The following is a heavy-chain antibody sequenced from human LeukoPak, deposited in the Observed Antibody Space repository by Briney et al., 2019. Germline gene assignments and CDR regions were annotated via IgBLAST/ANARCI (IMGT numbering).Heavy chain of an antibody. J-gene: IGHJ3*02. V-gene: IGHV5-51*01. Sequence: GESLKISCKGSGYSFTSYWIGWVRQMPGKGLEWMGIIYPGDSDTRYSPSFQGQVTISADKPISTAYLQWSSLKASDTAMYYCARRLGYEQQLVEGAFDIWGQGTMVTVSS. CDR1: GYSFTSYW. D-gene: IGHD6-13*01. CDR3: ARRLGYEQQLVEGAFDI. CDR2: IYPGDSDT.